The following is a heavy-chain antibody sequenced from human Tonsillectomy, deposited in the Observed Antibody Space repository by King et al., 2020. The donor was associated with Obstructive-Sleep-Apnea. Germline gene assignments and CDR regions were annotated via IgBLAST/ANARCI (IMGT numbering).Heavy chain of an antibody. CDR1: GFSLSSPAVG. V-gene: IGHV2-5*01. D-gene: IGHD2-15*01. CDR2: GYWSDTK. Sequence: QITLKESGPTLVKPTPTLTLTCTFSGFSLSSPAVGVGWIRQPPGMALECLALGYWSDTKHYSPSLKSRLTITKDNSKNQVVLTLMNVPPADTATYSFAYTPPGWYSFDFWGQGTLVTVSS. CDR3: AYTPPGWYSFDF. J-gene: IGHJ4*02.